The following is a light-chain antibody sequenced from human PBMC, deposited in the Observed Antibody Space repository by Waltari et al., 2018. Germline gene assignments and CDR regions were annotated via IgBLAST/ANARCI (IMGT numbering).Light chain of an antibody. CDR3: QIWDTFTDQVV. V-gene: IGLV3-21*02. CDR1: IIGSKT. Sequence: SYVLTQPPSVSVAPGQTAKISCAGDIIGSKTVHWYQHKSGQAPVMVVWDDSGRPSGVPERFSGSNSGDAATLTISRVEAGDEAAYYCQIWDTFTDQVVFGGGTKLTVL. J-gene: IGLJ2*01. CDR2: DDS.